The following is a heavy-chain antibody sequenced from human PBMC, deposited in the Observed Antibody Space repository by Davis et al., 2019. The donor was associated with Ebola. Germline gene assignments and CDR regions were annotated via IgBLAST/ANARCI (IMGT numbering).Heavy chain of an antibody. V-gene: IGHV4-34*01. CDR1: GRSFSCCY. CDR3: ARGRVDCSSTSCYTHDY. Sequence: PSETLSLTCAVNGRSFSCCYWSWIRQPPGKGLEWIGEINHSGSTNYNPSLKSRVTISVDTSKNQFSLKLSSVTAADTAVYYCARGRVDCSSTSCYTHDYWGQGTLVTVSS. CDR2: INHSGST. J-gene: IGHJ4*02. D-gene: IGHD2-2*02.